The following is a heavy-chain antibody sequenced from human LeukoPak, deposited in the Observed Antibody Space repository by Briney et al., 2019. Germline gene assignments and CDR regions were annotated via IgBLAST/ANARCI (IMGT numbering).Heavy chain of an antibody. CDR3: AKEWYYSTSNADFDF. CDR2: ISGSGVTT. V-gene: IGHV3-23*01. J-gene: IGHJ4*02. D-gene: IGHD3-10*01. CDR1: GFIFSSYA. Sequence: GGSLRLSCAASGFIFSSYAMSWVRQAPGKGLEWVSAISGSGVTTYHADSVKGRFTISRDNSKNTLYLQMNSLRPEDTAIYYCAKEWYYSTSNADFDFWGQGTLVTVSS.